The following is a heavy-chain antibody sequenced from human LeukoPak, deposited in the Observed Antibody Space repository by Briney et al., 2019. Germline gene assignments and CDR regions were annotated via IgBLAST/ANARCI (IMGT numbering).Heavy chain of an antibody. D-gene: IGHD2-2*01. CDR2: INPSGGSP. Sequence: ASVKVSCKASGGTFSSYAISWVRQAPGQGLEWMGIINPSGGSPSYAQKFQGRVTLTRDTSTSTVYMDLSSLRSEDTAVYYCARRGYCISTSCSLDYWGQGTLVTVSS. V-gene: IGHV1-46*01. CDR1: GGTFSSYA. CDR3: ARRGYCISTSCSLDY. J-gene: IGHJ4*02.